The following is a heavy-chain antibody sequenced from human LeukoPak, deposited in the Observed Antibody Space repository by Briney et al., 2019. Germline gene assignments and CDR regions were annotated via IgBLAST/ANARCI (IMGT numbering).Heavy chain of an antibody. J-gene: IGHJ6*02. CDR3: ARNQGITVTTAPFYYYGMDV. CDR2: IYPGDSDT. CDR1: GYSFTSYW. D-gene: IGHD4-17*01. V-gene: IGHV5-51*01. Sequence: GESLKISCQGSGYSFTSYWIGWVRPMPGKGLEWMGIIYPGDSDTRYSPSFQGQVTISADKSISTAYLQWSSLKASDTAMYYCARNQGITVTTAPFYYYGMDVWGQGTTVTVSS.